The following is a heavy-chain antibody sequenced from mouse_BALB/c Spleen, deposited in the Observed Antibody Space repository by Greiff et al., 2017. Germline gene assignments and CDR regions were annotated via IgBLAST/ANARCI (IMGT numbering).Heavy chain of an antibody. D-gene: IGHD1-1*01. V-gene: IGHV5-12-1*01. CDR3: ARPYYYGSSWAY. Sequence: EVKLEESGGGLVKPGGSLKLSCAASGFAFSSYDMSWVRQTPEKRLEWVAYISSGGGSTYYPDTVKGRFTISRDNAKNTLYLQMSSLKSEDTAMYYCARPYYYGSSWAYWGQGTLVTVSA. CDR1: GFAFSSYD. CDR2: ISSGGGST. J-gene: IGHJ3*01.